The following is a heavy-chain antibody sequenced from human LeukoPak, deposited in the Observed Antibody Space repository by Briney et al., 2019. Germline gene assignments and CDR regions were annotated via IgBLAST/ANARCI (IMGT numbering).Heavy chain of an antibody. D-gene: IGHD5-24*01. V-gene: IGHV3-7*01. Sequence: PGGSLRLSCAASGFTFSSYWMTWVRQAPGKGLEWVANIKEDESEKYYVDSVKGRFTISRDNAKNSLYLQMNSLRAEDTAIYYCARVRDAYTYFDYWGQGTLVTVSS. CDR2: IKEDESEK. CDR3: ARVRDAYTYFDY. CDR1: GFTFSSYW. J-gene: IGHJ4*02.